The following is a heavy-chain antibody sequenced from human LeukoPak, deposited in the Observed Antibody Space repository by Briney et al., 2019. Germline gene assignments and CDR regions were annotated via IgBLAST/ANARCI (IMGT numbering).Heavy chain of an antibody. CDR1: GFIFSSYW. J-gene: IGHJ4*02. Sequence: GGSLRLSCTASGFIFSSYWLSWVRQAPGKGLEWVASIKQDGSEKYYVDSVKGRFTISRDNAKNSPYLQMNSLRAEDTAVYYCARSPRYCGGGSCYGFRFDYWGQGTLVTVSS. CDR3: ARSPRYCGGGSCYGFRFDY. D-gene: IGHD2-15*01. V-gene: IGHV3-7*03. CDR2: IKQDGSEK.